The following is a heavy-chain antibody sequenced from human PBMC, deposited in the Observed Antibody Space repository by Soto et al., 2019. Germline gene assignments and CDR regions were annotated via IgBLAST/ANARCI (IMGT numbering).Heavy chain of an antibody. CDR3: TTLGHYYDSSPLDV. V-gene: IGHV3-15*01. Sequence: GGSLRLSCAASGFTFSDAWMSWVRQAPGKGLEWVGRIKRKTDGGTTDYATPVKGRFTISRDDSKNTLYLQMNSLKTEDTAVYYCTTLGHYYDSSPLDVWGQGTTVTVSS. J-gene: IGHJ6*02. CDR1: GFTFSDAW. CDR2: IKRKTDGGTT. D-gene: IGHD3-22*01.